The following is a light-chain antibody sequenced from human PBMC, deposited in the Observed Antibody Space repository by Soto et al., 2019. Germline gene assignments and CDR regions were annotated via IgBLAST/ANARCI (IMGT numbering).Light chain of an antibody. V-gene: IGLV1-44*01. J-gene: IGLJ3*02. CDR1: SSNIGSNT. CDR3: APWDDSLNGPV. Sequence: QSVVTQPPSASGTPGQRVTISCSGSSSNIGSNTVNWYQQLPGTAPKLLIYANNQRPSGVPDRFSGSKSGTSASLAISGLQSEDEADYYCAPWDDSLNGPVFGGGTKVTVL. CDR2: ANN.